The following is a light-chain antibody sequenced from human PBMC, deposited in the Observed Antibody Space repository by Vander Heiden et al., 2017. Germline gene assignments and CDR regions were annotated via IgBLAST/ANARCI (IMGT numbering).Light chain of an antibody. CDR1: SSDVGSYNR. V-gene: IGLV2-18*02. J-gene: IGLJ3*02. CDR2: EVR. CDR3: SSFTISGAWL. Sequence: QSALPPPPSVSGSPARSVTISCTGSSSDVGSYNRVSWYQQTPGTAPKLMIYEVRNRPSGVPDRFSGSKSDNTASLTISGLQPEDEADYYCSSFTISGAWLFGGGTKLTVL.